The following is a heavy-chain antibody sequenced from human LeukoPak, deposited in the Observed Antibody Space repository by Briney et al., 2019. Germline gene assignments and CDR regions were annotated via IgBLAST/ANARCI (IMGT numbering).Heavy chain of an antibody. CDR3: ARDVWGSYRRDYFDY. D-gene: IGHD3-16*02. Sequence: GGSLRLSCAASGFTFSSYWMSWVRQAPGTGLEWVANIKQDGSEKYYVDSVKGRFTISRDNAKNSLYLQMNNMRAEDTAVYYCARDVWGSYRRDYFDYWGQGTLVTVSS. CDR2: IKQDGSEK. CDR1: GFTFSSYW. J-gene: IGHJ4*02. V-gene: IGHV3-7*01.